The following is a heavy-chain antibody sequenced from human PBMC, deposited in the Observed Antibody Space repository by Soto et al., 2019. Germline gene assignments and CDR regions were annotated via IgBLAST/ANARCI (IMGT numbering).Heavy chain of an antibody. CDR3: AKSLRVWDYFDS. CDR1: GFTFSGYP. V-gene: IGHV3-23*01. D-gene: IGHD3-10*01. J-gene: IGHJ4*02. Sequence: VQLLESGGGLVQPGGSLRLSCAASGFTFSGYPMTWVRQAPGKGLEWVSTISSSGGSTDYADSVKGRFTTSEDNSKNTVYLQMNSLRAEDTAVYYCAKSLRVWDYFDSWGQGTLVTVSS. CDR2: ISSSGGST.